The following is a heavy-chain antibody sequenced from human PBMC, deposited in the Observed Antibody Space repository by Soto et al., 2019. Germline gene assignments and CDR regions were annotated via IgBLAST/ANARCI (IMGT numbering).Heavy chain of an antibody. CDR1: GSTFSSYG. V-gene: IGHV3-30*18. Sequence: QVQLVESGGGVIQPGRSLRLSCAASGSTFSSYGMHWVRQAPGKGLEWVAVTSYDGSNEHYADSVKGRFTISRDNSKNPXYLQMNSLRAEDTAVYYCAKDTYYHDSTGYYVFDYWGQGTLVTVSS. CDR3: AKDTYYHDSTGYYVFDY. D-gene: IGHD3-22*01. CDR2: TSYDGSNE. J-gene: IGHJ4*02.